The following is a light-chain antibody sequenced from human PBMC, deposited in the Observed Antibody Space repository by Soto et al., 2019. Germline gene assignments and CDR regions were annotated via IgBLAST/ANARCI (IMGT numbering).Light chain of an antibody. CDR3: QQHHDFPYT. Sequence: DIQMTQSPSTLSASVGDRVTITCRASQSISSWLAWYQQKPGKAPKLLIYDASSLESGVPSRFSGRASGTDFFLTISSLHPEDFATYFCQQHHDFPYTFGQGTKVDIK. J-gene: IGKJ2*01. CDR1: QSISSW. V-gene: IGKV1-5*01. CDR2: DAS.